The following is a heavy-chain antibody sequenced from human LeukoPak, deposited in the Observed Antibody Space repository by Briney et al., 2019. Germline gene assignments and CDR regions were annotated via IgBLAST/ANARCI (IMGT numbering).Heavy chain of an antibody. CDR1: GGSFSGYY. CDR2: INHSGST. Sequence: PSETLSLTSAVYGGSFSGYYWSWIRQPPGKGLEWIGEINHSGSTNYNPSLKSRVTISVDTSKNQFSLKLSSVAAADTAVYYCARAGSYYYYGMDVWGQGTTVTVSS. CDR3: ARAGSYYYYGMDV. V-gene: IGHV4-34*01. J-gene: IGHJ6*02.